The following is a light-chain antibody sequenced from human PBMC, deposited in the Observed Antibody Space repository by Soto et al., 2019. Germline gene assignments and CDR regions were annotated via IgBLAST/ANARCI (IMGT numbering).Light chain of an antibody. J-gene: IGKJ1*01. CDR1: QSISSW. CDR2: KAS. Sequence: DIQMTQSPSTLSASVGDRVTITCRASQSISSWLAWYQQKPGKAPKLLIYKASSLESGVPSRFSGSGSGTEFTITISSLQPDDFATSYCQQYNSLRTFGQGTKVEIK. CDR3: QQYNSLRT. V-gene: IGKV1-5*03.